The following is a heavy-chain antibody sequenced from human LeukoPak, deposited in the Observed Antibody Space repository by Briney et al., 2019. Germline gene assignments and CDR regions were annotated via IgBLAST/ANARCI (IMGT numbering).Heavy chain of an antibody. D-gene: IGHD2-2*01. Sequence: KPSETLSLTCTVSGGSISGYYWGWIRQPPGKGLEWIGSIFYSGSTYRNPSLKSRVTISVDTSKNQFSLKLTSVTAADTAVYYCARRVIPDATLDYLGQGILVTVFS. J-gene: IGHJ4*02. CDR2: IFYSGST. V-gene: IGHV4-39*01. CDR3: ARRVIPDATLDY. CDR1: GGSISGYY.